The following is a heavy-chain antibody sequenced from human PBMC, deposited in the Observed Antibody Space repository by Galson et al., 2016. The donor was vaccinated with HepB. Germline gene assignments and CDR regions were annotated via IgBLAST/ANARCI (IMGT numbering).Heavy chain of an antibody. D-gene: IGHD6-6*01. V-gene: IGHV3-48*01. CDR1: GFGFSSYG. J-gene: IGHJ4*02. CDR2: ISSSGHST. CDR3: ARSSATVH. Sequence: SLRLSCAASGFGFSSYGVSWVRQAPGKGLEWVSYISSSGHSTIYADSVKGRFTISRDNVENSVYLQMNSLTAADAGIYFCARSSATVHWGQGTLVTVSS.